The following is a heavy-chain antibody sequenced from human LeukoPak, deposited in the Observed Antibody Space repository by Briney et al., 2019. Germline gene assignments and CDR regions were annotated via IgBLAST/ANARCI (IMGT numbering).Heavy chain of an antibody. Sequence: GSLRLSCAASGFTFSDYYMSWIRQAPGKGLEWVSYISSSGSTIYYADSVKGRFTISRDNAKNSLYLQMNSLRAEDTAVYYCARLPRRGYSYGIVDYWGQGTLVTVSS. D-gene: IGHD5-18*01. J-gene: IGHJ4*02. CDR3: ARLPRRGYSYGIVDY. CDR2: ISSSGSTI. V-gene: IGHV3-11*01. CDR1: GFTFSDYY.